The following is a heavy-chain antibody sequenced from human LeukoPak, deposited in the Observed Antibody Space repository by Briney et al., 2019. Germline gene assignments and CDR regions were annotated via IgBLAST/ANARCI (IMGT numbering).Heavy chain of an antibody. D-gene: IGHD1-26*01. CDR3: ARGGRSGSYPPDFDY. V-gene: IGHV3-30*02. CDR2: IRYDGSNK. J-gene: IGHJ4*02. CDR1: GFTFSSYG. Sequence: GGSLRLSCAASGFTFSSYGMHWVRQAPGKGLEWVAFIRYDGSNKYYADSVKGRFTISRDNAKNSLYLQMNSLRAEDTAVYYCARGGRSGSYPPDFDYWGQGTLVTVSS.